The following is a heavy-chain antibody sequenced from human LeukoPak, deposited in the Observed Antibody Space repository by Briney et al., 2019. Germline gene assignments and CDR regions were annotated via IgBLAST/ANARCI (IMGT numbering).Heavy chain of an antibody. CDR3: ARDSSSSKYYYYYYMDV. CDR1: GYTFTNYG. J-gene: IGHJ6*03. V-gene: IGHV1-18*01. Sequence: ASVRVSCKASGYTFTNYGISWVRQAPGQGLEWMGWISGYNARTYYAQKFQGRVTMTTDTSTSTAYMQLRSLRSDDTAVYYCARDSSSSKYYYYYYMDVWGKGTTVTVSS. CDR2: ISGYNART. D-gene: IGHD6-6*01.